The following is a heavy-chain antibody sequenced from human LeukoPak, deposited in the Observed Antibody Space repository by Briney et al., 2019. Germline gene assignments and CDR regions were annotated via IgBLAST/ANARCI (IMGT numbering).Heavy chain of an antibody. J-gene: IGHJ4*02. D-gene: IGHD1-26*01. Sequence: QPGGSLRLSCAASGFTFDDYAMHWVRQAPGKGLEWVSGISWNSGSIGYADSVKGRFTISRDNAKNSLYLQMNSLRAEDTAVYYCARDEIGRYYFDYWGQGTLVTVSS. CDR1: GFTFDDYA. V-gene: IGHV3-9*01. CDR3: ARDEIGRYYFDY. CDR2: ISWNSGSI.